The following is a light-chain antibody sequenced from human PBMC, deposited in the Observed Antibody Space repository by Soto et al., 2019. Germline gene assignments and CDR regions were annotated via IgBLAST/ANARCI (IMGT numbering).Light chain of an antibody. CDR3: QHYNSYSEA. CDR1: QSITNW. CDR2: MAS. J-gene: IGKJ1*01. V-gene: IGKV1-5*03. Sequence: DIQLTQSPSTLSASVGDRVTITCRASQSITNWLAWYQQKPGKAPKVLIHMASSLKSGVPSRFSGSGSGTEFTLTISSLQPDDFASYYRQHYNSYSEAFGQGTKVELK.